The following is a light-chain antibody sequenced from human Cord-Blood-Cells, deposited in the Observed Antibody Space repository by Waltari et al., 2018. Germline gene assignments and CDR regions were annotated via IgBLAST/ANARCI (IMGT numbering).Light chain of an antibody. J-gene: IGLJ3*02. CDR1: SRDVGGYNY. CDR2: DVS. Sequence: QSALTQPASVSGSPGQSITISCTVTSRDVGGYNYASWYQQHPGKAPKLMIYDVSNRPSGVSNRFSGSKSGNTASLTISGLQAEDEADYYCSSYTSSSTWVFGGGTKLTVL. V-gene: IGLV2-14*01. CDR3: SSYTSSSTWV.